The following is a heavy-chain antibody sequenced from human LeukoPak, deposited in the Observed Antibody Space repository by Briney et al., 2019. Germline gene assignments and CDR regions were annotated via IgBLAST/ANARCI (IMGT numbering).Heavy chain of an antibody. CDR2: IYYSGSI. D-gene: IGHD3-22*01. J-gene: IGHJ4*02. CDR1: GGSISRYY. Sequence: SETLSLTCTVSGGSISRYYWNWIRQPPGKGLGWIAYIYYSGSINYNPPLKSRVTISVDTSKNQFSLKLSSVTAADTAVYYCARSQYYYDDLDFWGQGTLVTVSS. CDR3: ARSQYYYDDLDF. V-gene: IGHV4-59*01.